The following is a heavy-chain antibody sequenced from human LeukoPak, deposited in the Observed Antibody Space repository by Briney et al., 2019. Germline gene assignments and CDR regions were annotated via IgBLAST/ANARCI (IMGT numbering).Heavy chain of an antibody. CDR3: ARGYSYGTSDAFDI. J-gene: IGHJ3*02. D-gene: IGHD5-18*01. CDR2: IYYTGST. Sequence: SETLSLTCTVSGGSISRDYWSWIRQPPGKGLEWIGYIYYTGSTNYNPSLKSRVTISVDTSKNQFSLKLSSVTAADTAVYYCARGYSYGTSDAFDIWGQGTMVTVSS. V-gene: IGHV4-59*08. CDR1: GGSISRDY.